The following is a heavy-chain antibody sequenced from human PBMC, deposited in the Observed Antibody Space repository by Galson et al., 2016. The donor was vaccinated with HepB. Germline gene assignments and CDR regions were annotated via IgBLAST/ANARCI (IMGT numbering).Heavy chain of an antibody. CDR1: GFTFSSST. D-gene: IGHD3-16*02. CDR2: IGVGSGDI. Sequence: SVKVSCKASGFTFSSSTVQWVRQARGQRLEWIGWIGVGSGDISYAQKFQESVTITRDTSTSTAYMELSRLRSEDTAVYYCAADYHDTYFDPWGQGTLVTVSS. J-gene: IGHJ5*02. V-gene: IGHV1-58*01. CDR3: AADYHDTYFDP.